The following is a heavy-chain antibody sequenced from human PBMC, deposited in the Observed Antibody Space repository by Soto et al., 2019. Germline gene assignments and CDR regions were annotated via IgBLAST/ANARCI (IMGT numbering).Heavy chain of an antibody. CDR3: ARGGDPIDC. V-gene: IGHV1-3*05. CDR2: INAGNGNT. Sequence: QVQVVQSGAEEKKPGASVKVSCKVSGYTFTSYAMHWVRQAPGQRLAWMGWINAGNGNTKHSQKFQGRVTITRDTSASTAYMELSSLRPEDTAVYYCARGGDPIDCWGQGTLVTVSS. CDR1: GYTFTSYA. D-gene: IGHD2-21*01. J-gene: IGHJ4*02.